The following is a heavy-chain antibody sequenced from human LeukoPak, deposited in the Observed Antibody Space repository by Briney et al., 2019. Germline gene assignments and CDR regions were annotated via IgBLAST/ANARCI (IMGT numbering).Heavy chain of an antibody. Sequence: SETLSLTCTVSGGSISSSSYYWGWIRQPPGKGLEWIGSIYYSGSTYYNPSLKSRVTISVDTSKNQFSLKLSSVTAADTAVYYCARAPKPIAVAGTIPHAFDIWGQGTMVTVSS. D-gene: IGHD6-19*01. J-gene: IGHJ3*02. CDR1: GGSISSSSYY. CDR2: IYYSGST. CDR3: ARAPKPIAVAGTIPHAFDI. V-gene: IGHV4-39*07.